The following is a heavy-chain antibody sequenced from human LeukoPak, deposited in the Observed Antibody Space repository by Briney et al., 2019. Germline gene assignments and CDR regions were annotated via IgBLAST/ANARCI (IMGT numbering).Heavy chain of an antibody. CDR3: ARSPNNYPNYFDF. Sequence: SETLSLTCTVSGGSINSGTYFWNWIRQHPGKGLEWIGYIYYSGSTSYNPSLKTRVIISVGTSNNQFSLKLSSVTAADTAVYYCARSPNNYPNYFDFWGQGILVTVSS. J-gene: IGHJ4*02. CDR1: GGSINSGTYF. V-gene: IGHV4-31*03. D-gene: IGHD1-1*01. CDR2: IYYSGST.